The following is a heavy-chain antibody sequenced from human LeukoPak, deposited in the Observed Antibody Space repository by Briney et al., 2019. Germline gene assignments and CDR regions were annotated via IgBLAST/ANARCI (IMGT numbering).Heavy chain of an antibody. CDR3: ARVIADYGGNPGRDNWFDP. CDR2: INPNSGGT. J-gene: IGHJ5*02. Sequence: ASVKVSCKASGYTFTGYYMHWVRQAPGQGLEWMGWINPNSGGTNYAQKFQGRVTMTRDTSISTAYMELSRLRSDDTAVYYCARVIADYGGNPGRDNWFDPWGQGTLVTVSS. D-gene: IGHD4-23*01. CDR1: GYTFTGYY. V-gene: IGHV1-2*02.